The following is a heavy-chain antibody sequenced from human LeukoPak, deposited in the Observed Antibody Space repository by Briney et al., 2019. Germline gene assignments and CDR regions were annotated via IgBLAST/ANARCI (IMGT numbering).Heavy chain of an antibody. Sequence: GGSLRLSCAASGFIFSSYSMNWVRQAPGKGLEWVSYISSNTYTMYYADSVKGRFTISRDNAKNSLYLQMNSLRAEDTAVYYCASVAYSKDAFEIWGQGTMVTVSS. V-gene: IGHV3-48*01. D-gene: IGHD4-11*01. J-gene: IGHJ3*02. CDR1: GFIFSSYS. CDR2: ISSNTYTM. CDR3: ASVAYSKDAFEI.